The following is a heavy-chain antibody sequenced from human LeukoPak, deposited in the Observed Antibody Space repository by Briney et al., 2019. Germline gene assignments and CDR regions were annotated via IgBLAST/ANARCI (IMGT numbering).Heavy chain of an antibody. CDR1: GYTFTGKF. V-gene: IGHV1-46*01. D-gene: IGHD3-10*01. CDR2: INPSGGAT. CDR3: AGHSDLGSGSHYPYYYLMDV. Sequence: ASVKVSCKASGYTFTGKFIHWVRQAPGQGLEWMGIINPSGGATSYAQKFQGRVAMIGDTSTSIVYMQMSSLRIDDTAVYYCAGHSDLGSGSHYPYYYLMDVWGQGTTVTVSS. J-gene: IGHJ6*02.